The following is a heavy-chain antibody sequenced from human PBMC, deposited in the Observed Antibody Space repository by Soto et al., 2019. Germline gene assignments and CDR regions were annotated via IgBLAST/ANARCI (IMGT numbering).Heavy chain of an antibody. CDR2: ISGSGGFT. CDR1: GFTLSTYA. J-gene: IGHJ4*02. D-gene: IGHD5-18*01. Sequence: EVQLLESGGGLIQPGGSLRLSCAASGFTLSTYAMAWVRQAPRKRPAWVSSISGSGGFTYYADSVKGRFTISRDNSKNTLYLQMNSLRADDTAVYYCATGGYERGYTYGHFDYWGQGTLVTVSS. CDR3: ATGGYERGYTYGHFDY. V-gene: IGHV3-23*01.